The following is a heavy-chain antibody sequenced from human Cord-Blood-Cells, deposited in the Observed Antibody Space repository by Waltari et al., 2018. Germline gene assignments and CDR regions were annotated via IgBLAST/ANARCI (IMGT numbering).Heavy chain of an antibody. D-gene: IGHD5-12*01. CDR1: GGSISSGGYS. CDR2: IYHSGST. CDR3: ARYIVATIGGGSWFDP. Sequence: QLQLQESGSGLVKPSQTLSLTCAVSGGSISSGGYSWSWLRQPPGKGLEWIGYIYHSGSTYYNPSLKSRVTISVDRSKNQFSLKLSSVTAADTAVYYCARYIVATIGGGSWFDPWGQGTLVTVSS. J-gene: IGHJ5*02. V-gene: IGHV4-30-2*01.